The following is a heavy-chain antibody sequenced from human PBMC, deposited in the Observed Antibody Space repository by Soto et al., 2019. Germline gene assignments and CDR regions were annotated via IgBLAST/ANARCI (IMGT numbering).Heavy chain of an antibody. J-gene: IGHJ4*02. V-gene: IGHV3-23*01. D-gene: IGHD2-15*01. CDR1: GFTFSDYG. CDR3: AKGFCSYPKCSFDY. Sequence: GGSLRLSCTASGFTFSDYGMIWVRQAPGKGLEWVAGISGGRGDTYYADSVKGHFIISRDNSKNTLYLQMNSLRAEDTAVYYCAKGFCSYPKCSFDYWGQGTRVTISS. CDR2: ISGGRGDT.